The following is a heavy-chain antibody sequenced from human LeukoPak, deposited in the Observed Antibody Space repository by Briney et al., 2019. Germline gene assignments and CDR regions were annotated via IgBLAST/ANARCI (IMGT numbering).Heavy chain of an antibody. V-gene: IGHV1-69*04. CDR1: GGAFSSYA. CDR2: IIPILGIA. Sequence: ASVKVSCKASGGAFSSYAISWVRQAPGQGLEWMGRIIPILGIANYAQKFQGRVTITADKSTSTAYMELSSLRSEDTAVYYCARDQEGWFDPWGQGTLVTVSS. CDR3: ARDQEGWFDP. J-gene: IGHJ5*02.